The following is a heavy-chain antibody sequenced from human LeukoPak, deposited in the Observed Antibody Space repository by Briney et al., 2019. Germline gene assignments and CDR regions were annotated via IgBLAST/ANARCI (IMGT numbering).Heavy chain of an antibody. CDR3: AREQTTVTDDYYYYGMDV. Sequence: PGGSLRLSCAASGFTFSSYSMNWVRQAPGKGLEWVSSISSSSSYIYYADSVKGRFTISRDNAKNSLYLQMNSLRAEDTAVYYCAREQTTVTDDYYYYGMDVWGQGTTVTVSS. J-gene: IGHJ6*02. V-gene: IGHV3-21*01. CDR2: ISSSSSYI. D-gene: IGHD4-4*01. CDR1: GFTFSSYS.